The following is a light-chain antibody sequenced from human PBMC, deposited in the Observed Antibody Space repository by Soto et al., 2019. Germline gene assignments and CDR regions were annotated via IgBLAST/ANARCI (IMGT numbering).Light chain of an antibody. CDR1: QSVSSSY. CDR2: GAS. CDR3: QQYGSSPRT. J-gene: IGKJ1*01. V-gene: IGKV3-20*01. Sequence: EIVLTQSPGTLSLSPGERATLSCRASQSVSSSYLAWYQQKPGQAPRLLIYGASSRATGIPDRFSGSGSGTDFTLTISRLEPEDSAAYYCQQYGSSPRTFGQGTRWISN.